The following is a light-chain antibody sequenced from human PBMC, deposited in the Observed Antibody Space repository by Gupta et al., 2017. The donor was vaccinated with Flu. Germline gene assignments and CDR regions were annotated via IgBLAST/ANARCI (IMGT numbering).Light chain of an antibody. CDR2: GVS. CDR3: QHYSSSPLT. J-gene: IGKJ4*01. Sequence: EIVLTPSPGTVSVSPGESATLSCRASQTISSNYLAWYQHKPGQAPRLLIYGVSGRATGIPDRFSGSGSGTDFTLTISRVEPEDFAVYYCQHYSSSPLTFGGGTKVDIK. V-gene: IGKV3-20*01. CDR1: QTISSNY.